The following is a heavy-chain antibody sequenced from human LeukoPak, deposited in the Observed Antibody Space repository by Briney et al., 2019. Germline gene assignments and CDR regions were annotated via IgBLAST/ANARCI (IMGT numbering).Heavy chain of an antibody. J-gene: IGHJ4*02. CDR3: ARGRLGDY. Sequence: GGSLRLSCAASGFTFSNHYMTWVRQAPGKGLEWVANIKQDGSDKHYVDSVKGRFTISRDNAKNSLYLQMNSLRDEDTAVYYCARGRLGDYWGQGTLVTVSS. CDR2: IKQDGSDK. CDR1: GFTFSNHY. V-gene: IGHV3-7*01. D-gene: IGHD6-25*01.